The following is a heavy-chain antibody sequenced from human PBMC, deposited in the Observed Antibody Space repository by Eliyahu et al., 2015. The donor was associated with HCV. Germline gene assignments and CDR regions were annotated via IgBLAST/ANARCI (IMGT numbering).Heavy chain of an antibody. D-gene: IGHD3-9*01. J-gene: IGHJ4*02. CDR3: ARDSGYDILTGYPLDYFDY. V-gene: IGHV3-33*01. CDR1: FTFSSYG. Sequence: FTFSSYGMHWVRQAPGKGLEWVAVIWYDGSNKYYADSVKGRFTISRDNSKNTLYLQMNSLRAEDTAVYYCARDSGYDILTGYPLDYFDYWGQGTLVTVSS. CDR2: IWYDGSNK.